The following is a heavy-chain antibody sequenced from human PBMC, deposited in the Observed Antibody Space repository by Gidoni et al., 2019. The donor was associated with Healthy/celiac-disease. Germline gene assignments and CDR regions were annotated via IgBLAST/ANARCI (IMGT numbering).Heavy chain of an antibody. J-gene: IGHJ4*02. Sequence: EVQLLESGGGLVQPGGSLRLSCAASGFTFRSYAMSWVRQAPGKGLEWVSAISGSGGSTYYADSVKGRFTISRDNSKNTLYLQMNSLRAEDTAVYYCAKVANVLRYFDWFYYFDYWGQGTLVTVSS. CDR1: GFTFRSYA. CDR3: AKVANVLRYFDWFYYFDY. D-gene: IGHD3-9*01. V-gene: IGHV3-23*01. CDR2: ISGSGGST.